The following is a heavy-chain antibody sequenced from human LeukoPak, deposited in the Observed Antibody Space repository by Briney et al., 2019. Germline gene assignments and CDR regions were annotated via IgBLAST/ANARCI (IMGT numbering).Heavy chain of an antibody. D-gene: IGHD3-3*01. CDR2: IYTSGST. CDR3: AREYFGVVIGVFVGGFDP. V-gene: IGHV4-61*02. Sequence: SQTLSLTCTVSGGSISSGSYYWSWIRQPAGKGLEWIGRIYTSGSTNYNPSLKSRVTISVDTSKNQFSLKLSSVTAADTAVYYCAREYFGVVIGVFVGGFDPWGQGTLVTVSS. J-gene: IGHJ5*02. CDR1: GGSISSGSYY.